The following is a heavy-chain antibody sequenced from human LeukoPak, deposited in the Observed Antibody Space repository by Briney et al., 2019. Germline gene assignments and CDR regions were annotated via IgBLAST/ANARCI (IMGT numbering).Heavy chain of an antibody. CDR2: INPNSGGT. CDR1: GYTFTGYY. V-gene: IGHV1-2*02. D-gene: IGHD3-22*01. CDR3: ARDYESSGYPLDY. J-gene: IGHJ4*02. Sequence: ASVKVSCKASGYTFTGYYMHWVRQAPGQGLEWTGWINPNSGGTNYAQKFQGRVTMTRDTSISTAYMELSRLRSDDTAVYYCARDYESSGYPLDYWGQGTLVTVSS.